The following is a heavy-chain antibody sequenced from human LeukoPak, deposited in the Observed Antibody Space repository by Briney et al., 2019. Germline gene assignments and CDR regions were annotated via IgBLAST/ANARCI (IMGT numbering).Heavy chain of an antibody. V-gene: IGHV3-49*04. CDR3: TREVERGGSYWGGDS. J-gene: IGHJ4*02. D-gene: IGHD1-26*01. CDR1: GLNFEDYA. Sequence: GGSLRLSCATSGLNFEDYAMNWVRQAPGKGLEWLGPITSKAYGGTTDLAASVKGRFSISRDESKPIAYLQMNSLKIEDTGVYYCTREVERGGSYWGGDSWGQGTLVTVSS. CDR2: ITSKAYGGTT.